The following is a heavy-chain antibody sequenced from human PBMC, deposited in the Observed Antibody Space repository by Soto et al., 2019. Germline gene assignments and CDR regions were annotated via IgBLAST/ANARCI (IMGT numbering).Heavy chain of an antibody. CDR3: ARGSGGITYYYGSGSYYYYGMDV. V-gene: IGHV1-2*04. Sequence: ASVKVSCKASGYTFTGYYMHWVRQAPGQGLEWMGWINPNSGGTNYAQKFQGWVTMTRDTSISTAYMELSRLRSDDTAVYYCARGSGGITYYYGSGSYYYYGMDVWGQGTTVTVSS. CDR2: INPNSGGT. CDR1: GYTFTGYY. D-gene: IGHD3-10*01. J-gene: IGHJ6*02.